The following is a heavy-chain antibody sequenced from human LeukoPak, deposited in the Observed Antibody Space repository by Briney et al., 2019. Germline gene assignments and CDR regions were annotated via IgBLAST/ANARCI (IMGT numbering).Heavy chain of an antibody. J-gene: IGHJ4*02. Sequence: ASVKVSCKASGYTFTSYDINWVRQATGQGLEWMGWMNPNSGNTGYAQKFQGRVTITRNTSISTAYMELSSLRSEDTAVYYCARRRLERREGFDYWGQGTLVTVSS. CDR1: GYTFTSYD. V-gene: IGHV1-8*03. CDR3: ARRRLERREGFDY. D-gene: IGHD1-1*01. CDR2: MNPNSGNT.